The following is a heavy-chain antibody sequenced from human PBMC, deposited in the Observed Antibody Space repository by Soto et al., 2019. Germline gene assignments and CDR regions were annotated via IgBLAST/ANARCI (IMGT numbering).Heavy chain of an antibody. CDR1: GGSISSYY. J-gene: IGHJ5*02. CDR3: ARLYYYDSSGYPT. CDR2: IYYSGST. V-gene: IGHV4-39*01. Sequence: SETLSLTCTVSGGSISSYYWGWIRRPPGKGLEWIGSIYYSGSTYYNPSLKSRVTISVDTSKNQFSLKLSSVTAADTAVYYCARLYYYDSSGYPTWGQGTLVTVSS. D-gene: IGHD3-22*01.